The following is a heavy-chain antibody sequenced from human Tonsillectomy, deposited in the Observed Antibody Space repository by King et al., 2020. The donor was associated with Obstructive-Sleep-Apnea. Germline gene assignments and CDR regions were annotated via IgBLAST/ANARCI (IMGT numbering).Heavy chain of an antibody. CDR1: GGAISSSSYY. J-gene: IGHJ4*02. D-gene: IGHD5-18*01. CDR3: AGDRGYSRPPSFDY. V-gene: IGHV4-39*07. Sequence: LQLQESGPGLVKPSETLSLTCTVSGGAISSSSYYWGWIRQPPGKGLEWIGSICSSGNTYYNPPLKSRVTISVDTSKNQFSLKVTAVTAADTAAYYCAGDRGYSRPPSFDYWGQGTLVTVSS. CDR2: ICSSGNT.